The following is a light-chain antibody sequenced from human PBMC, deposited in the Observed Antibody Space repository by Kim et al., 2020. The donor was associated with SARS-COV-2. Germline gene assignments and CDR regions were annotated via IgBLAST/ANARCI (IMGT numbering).Light chain of an antibody. CDR1: QLGDKY. V-gene: IGLV3-1*01. CDR3: QAWDGRVV. Sequence: SYELTQPPSVSVSPGQTASITCSGDQLGDKYVCWYQQKPGQSLVLVIYQDIKRPSGIPERFSGSNSGNTATLTISGTQAMDEADYYCQAWDGRVVFGGGTQLTVL. J-gene: IGLJ2*01. CDR2: QDI.